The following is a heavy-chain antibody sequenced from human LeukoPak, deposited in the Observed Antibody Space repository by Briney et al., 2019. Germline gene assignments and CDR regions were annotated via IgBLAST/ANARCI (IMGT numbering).Heavy chain of an antibody. V-gene: IGHV3-23*01. J-gene: IGHJ4*02. CDR2: ISANRGSA. Sequence: GGSLRLFCKASGFTLWRFAVNWVRQSPGKGLEWVSIISANRGSAYYADSVKGRFTMSRDNFKNTVFLEMNSLRPDDTAIYYCVTEGFDSWGQGALLTVSS. CDR3: VTEGFDS. CDR1: GFTLWRFA.